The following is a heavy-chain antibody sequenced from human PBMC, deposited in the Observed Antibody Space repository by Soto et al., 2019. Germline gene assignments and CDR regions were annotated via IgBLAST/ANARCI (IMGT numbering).Heavy chain of an antibody. CDR3: ARAYSSSSRWFDP. J-gene: IGHJ5*02. Sequence: QVQLVQSGAEVKKPGSSVKVSCKASGGTFSSYAISWVRQAPGQGLEWMGGIIPIFGTANYAQKFQGRVTMTTDTSTTTAYMELRSLTSDDTAVYYCARAYSSSSRWFDPWGQGTLVTVSS. V-gene: IGHV1-69*06. CDR2: IIPIFGTA. D-gene: IGHD6-6*01. CDR1: GGTFSSYA.